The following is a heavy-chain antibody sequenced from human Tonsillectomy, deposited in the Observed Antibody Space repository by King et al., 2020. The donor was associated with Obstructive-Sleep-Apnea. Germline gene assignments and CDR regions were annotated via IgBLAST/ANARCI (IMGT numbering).Heavy chain of an antibody. Sequence: VQLQQWGAGLLKPSETLSLTCAVYGGSFSGYYWSWIRQPPGKGLEWIGEINHSGSTNYNPSLKSRVTISVDTSQNQFSLKLCSVTAADTAVYYCARGDFWSGYSDSWGQGTLVTVSS. CDR3: ARGDFWSGYSDS. CDR1: GGSFSGYY. CDR2: INHSGST. J-gene: IGHJ5*01. V-gene: IGHV4-34*01. D-gene: IGHD3-3*01.